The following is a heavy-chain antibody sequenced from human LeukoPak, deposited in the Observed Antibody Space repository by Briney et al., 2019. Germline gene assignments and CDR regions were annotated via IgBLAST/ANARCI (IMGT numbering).Heavy chain of an antibody. CDR1: GGSFSGYY. Sequence: PSETLSLTCAVYGGSFSGYYWSWIRQPPGKGLEWIGEINHSGSTNYNPSLKSRVTISVDTSKNQFSLKLSSVTAADTAVYYCARHARDPQFDCWGQGTLVTVSS. CDR2: INHSGST. CDR3: ARHARDPQFDC. J-gene: IGHJ4*02. V-gene: IGHV4-34*01.